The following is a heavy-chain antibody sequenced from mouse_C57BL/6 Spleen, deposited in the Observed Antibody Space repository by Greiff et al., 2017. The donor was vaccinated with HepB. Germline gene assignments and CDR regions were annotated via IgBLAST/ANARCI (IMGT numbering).Heavy chain of an antibody. D-gene: IGHD1-1*01. CDR3: ARRTSSSAWVAY. J-gene: IGHJ3*01. CDR1: GYTFTSYW. Sequence: QVQLQQSGAELVKPGASVKLSCKASGYTFTSYWMHWVKQRPGQCLEWIGMIHPNSGSTNYNEKFKSKATLTVDKSSSTAYMQLSSLTSEDSAVYYCARRTSSSAWVAYWGQGTLVTVSA. V-gene: IGHV1-64*01. CDR2: IHPNSGST.